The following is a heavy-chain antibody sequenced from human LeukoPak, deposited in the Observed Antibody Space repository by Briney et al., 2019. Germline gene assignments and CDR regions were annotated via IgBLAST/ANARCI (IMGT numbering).Heavy chain of an antibody. Sequence: ASVKVSCKASGYTFSNYFMHWVRQAPGQGLEWMGIINPSGGSTSYAQKFQGRVTMTRDMSTSTVYMELSSLRSEDTAVYYCARPIVGAGDDAFDIWGQGTMVTVSS. CDR2: INPSGGST. CDR1: GYTFSNYF. J-gene: IGHJ3*02. CDR3: ARPIVGAGDDAFDI. V-gene: IGHV1-46*01. D-gene: IGHD1-26*01.